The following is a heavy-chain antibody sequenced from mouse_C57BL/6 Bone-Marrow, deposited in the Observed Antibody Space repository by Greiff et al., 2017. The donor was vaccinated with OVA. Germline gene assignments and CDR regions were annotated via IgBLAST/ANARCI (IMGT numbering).Heavy chain of an antibody. Sequence: QVQLQQPGAELVKPGASVKMSCKASGYTFTSYWITWVKQRPGQGLEWIGWFYPGSGSIKYNEKFKDKATLTADKSSSTVYMELSRLTSEDSAVYFCARHEVTPWFAYWGQGTLVTVSA. CDR1: GYTFTSYW. J-gene: IGHJ3*01. D-gene: IGHD1-3*01. CDR2: FYPGSGSI. CDR3: ARHEVTPWFAY. V-gene: IGHV1-62-2*01.